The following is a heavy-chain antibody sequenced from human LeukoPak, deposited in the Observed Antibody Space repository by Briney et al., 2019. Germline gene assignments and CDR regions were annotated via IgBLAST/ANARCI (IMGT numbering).Heavy chain of an antibody. V-gene: IGHV3-48*01. CDR1: GFTFSGYS. CDR3: ARSFGSGSFLDY. J-gene: IGHJ4*02. CDR2: ITTSSSTI. D-gene: IGHD3-10*01. Sequence: GGSLRLSCTASGFTFSGYSMNWVRQAPTKGLEWVAYITTSSSTIYYADSVRGRFTISRDNAKNSLYLQMNSLRAEDSAVYYCARSFGSGSFLDYWGQGTLVTVSS.